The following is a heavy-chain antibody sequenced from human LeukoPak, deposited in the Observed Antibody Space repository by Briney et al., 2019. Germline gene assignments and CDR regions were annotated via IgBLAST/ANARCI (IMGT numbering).Heavy chain of an antibody. CDR3: ARNSWFAPYYFDY. V-gene: IGHV4-30-2*01. Sequence: SQTLSLTCAVSGGSISSGGYSWSWIRQPPAKGLEWIGYIYHSGSTYYNPSLKSRVTISVDRSKNQFSLKLSSVTAADTAVYYCARNSWFAPYYFDYWGQGTLVTVSS. J-gene: IGHJ4*02. CDR1: GGSISSGGYS. CDR2: IYHSGST. D-gene: IGHD3-10*01.